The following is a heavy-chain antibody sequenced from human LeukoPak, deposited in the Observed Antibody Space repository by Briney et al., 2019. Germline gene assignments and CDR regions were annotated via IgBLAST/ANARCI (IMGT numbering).Heavy chain of an antibody. Sequence: EGSLRLSCAASGFTFSSYGMHWVRQAPGKGLEWVAVIWYDGSNKYYADSVKGRFTISRDNSKNTLYLQMNSLRAEDTAVYYCAKGENYYDSSGYWTYFDYWGQGTLVTVSS. D-gene: IGHD3-22*01. J-gene: IGHJ4*02. CDR3: AKGENYYDSSGYWTYFDY. CDR2: IWYDGSNK. V-gene: IGHV3-33*06. CDR1: GFTFSSYG.